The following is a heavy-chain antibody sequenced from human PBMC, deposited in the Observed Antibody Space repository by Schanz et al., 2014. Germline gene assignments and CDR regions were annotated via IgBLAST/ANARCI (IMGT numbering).Heavy chain of an antibody. CDR1: GQSFTGYY. D-gene: IGHD1-7*01. J-gene: IGHJ4*02. CDR3: ARDRGYSWSGTIDY. Sequence: QVQLQQWGAGLFRPSETLSLTCTVSGQSFTGYYWSWIRQPPGKGLEWIGEINHRGDANYNPSLKSRFPISIDTSKNQFSLTLRSVTAADTAVYYCARDRGYSWSGTIDYWGQGTLVTVSS. CDR2: INHRGDA. V-gene: IGHV4-34*01.